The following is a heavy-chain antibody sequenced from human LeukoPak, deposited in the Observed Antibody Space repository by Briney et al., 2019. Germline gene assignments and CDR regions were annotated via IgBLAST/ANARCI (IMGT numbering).Heavy chain of an antibody. J-gene: IGHJ4*02. Sequence: GRSLRLSCAASGFTFDDYAMHWVRQAPGKGLEWVSGISWNSGSIGYADSVKGRFTISRDNAKNSLYLQMNSLRAEDTALYYCAKGKRSGYYYVELDYWAREPWSPSPQ. CDR3: AKGKRSGYYYVELDY. CDR1: GFTFDDYA. D-gene: IGHD3-22*01. V-gene: IGHV3-9*01. CDR2: ISWNSGSI.